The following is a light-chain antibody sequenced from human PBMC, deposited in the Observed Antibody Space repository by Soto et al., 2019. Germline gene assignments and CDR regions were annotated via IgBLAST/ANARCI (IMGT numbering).Light chain of an antibody. V-gene: IGLV2-23*01. CDR2: EGS. J-gene: IGLJ1*01. CDR3: CSYAGSSTYV. Sequence: QLVLTQPASLSGSPGQSITISCTGTSSDVGSYNLVSWYQQHPGKAPKLMIYEGSKRPSGVSNRFSGSKSGNTASLTISGLQAEDEADYYCCSYAGSSTYVFGTGTKLTVL. CDR1: SSDVGSYNL.